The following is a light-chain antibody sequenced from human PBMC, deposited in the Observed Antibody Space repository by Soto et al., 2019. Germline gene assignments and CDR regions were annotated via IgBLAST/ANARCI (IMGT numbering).Light chain of an antibody. Sequence: QLVLTQPPSASGSPGQSVTISCTGTSSDVGNYNYVSWFQQHPGKAPKLMIYEVSRRPSGVPDRFSGSKSGNTASLTVSGLQAEDEADYYCSSYAGSNNYVFGTGTKLTVL. CDR1: SSDVGNYNY. V-gene: IGLV2-8*01. CDR2: EVS. CDR3: SSYAGSNNYV. J-gene: IGLJ1*01.